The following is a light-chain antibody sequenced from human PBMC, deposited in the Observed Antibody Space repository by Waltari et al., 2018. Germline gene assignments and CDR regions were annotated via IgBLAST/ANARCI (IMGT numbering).Light chain of an antibody. V-gene: IGKV2-28*01. CDR3: MQVLQTPYT. J-gene: IGKJ2*01. Sequence: DIVMTQSPLSLPVTPGESASISCRSSQSLLHSNGYNYLDWYLPKPGQSPHLLIYLGSNRASGVPDRFSGSASGTDFTLKISSVEAEDVGVYYCMQVLQTPYTFGQGTKLEI. CDR1: QSLLHSNGYNY. CDR2: LGS.